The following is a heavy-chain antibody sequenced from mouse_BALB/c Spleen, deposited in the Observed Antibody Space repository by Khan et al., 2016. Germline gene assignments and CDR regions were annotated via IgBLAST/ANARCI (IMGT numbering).Heavy chain of an antibody. V-gene: IGHV1-9*01. J-gene: IGHJ3*01. Sequence: QVQLQQSGAELMKPGVSVKISCKTSGYTFSTYWIEWVKERPGHGLEWIGEILPGSGSTNYNEKFKGQATFTAEASSNTAHMQLSSLTSEDSAVYYCARGACWGQGTLVTVSA. CDR3: ARGAC. CDR1: GYTFSTYW. CDR2: ILPGSGST.